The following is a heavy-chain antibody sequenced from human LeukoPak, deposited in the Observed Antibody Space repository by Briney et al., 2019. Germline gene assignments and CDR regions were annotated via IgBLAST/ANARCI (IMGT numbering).Heavy chain of an antibody. V-gene: IGHV1-69*05. CDR2: IIPIFGTA. Sequence: SVKVSCKASGGTFSSYAISWVRQAPGQGLEWMGGIIPIFGTANYAQKFQGRVTITTDESTSTAYRELSSLRSEDTAVYYCARDNYAGANWFDPWGQGTLVTVSS. CDR3: ARDNYAGANWFDP. CDR1: GGTFSSYA. D-gene: IGHD1-7*01. J-gene: IGHJ5*02.